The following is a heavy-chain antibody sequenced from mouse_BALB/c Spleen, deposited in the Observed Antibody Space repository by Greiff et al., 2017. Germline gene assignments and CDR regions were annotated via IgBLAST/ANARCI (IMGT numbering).Heavy chain of an antibody. V-gene: IGHV14-4*02. CDR2: IDPENGDT. D-gene: IGHD1-1*01. J-gene: IGHJ1*01. CDR1: GFNIKDYY. CDR3: SRYYYGSSYWYFDV. Sequence: VQLKESGAELVRSGASVKLSCTASGFNIKDYYMHWVKQRPEQGLEWIGWIDPENGDTEYAPKFQGKATMTADTSSNTAYLQLSSLTSEDTAVYYCSRYYYGSSYWYFDVWGAGTTVTVSS.